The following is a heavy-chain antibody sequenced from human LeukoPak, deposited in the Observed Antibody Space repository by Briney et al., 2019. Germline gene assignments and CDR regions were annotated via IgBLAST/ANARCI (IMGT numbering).Heavy chain of an antibody. CDR2: IIPIFGTA. J-gene: IGHJ4*02. D-gene: IGHD6-19*01. Sequence: GASVKVSCKVSGYTLTELSMHWVRQAPGKGLEWMGGIIPIFGTANYAQKFQGRVTITADESTSTAYMELSSLRSEDTAVYYCARVPYSSGWYDGSDYWGQGTLVTVSS. V-gene: IGHV1-69*13. CDR1: GYTLTELS. CDR3: ARVPYSSGWYDGSDY.